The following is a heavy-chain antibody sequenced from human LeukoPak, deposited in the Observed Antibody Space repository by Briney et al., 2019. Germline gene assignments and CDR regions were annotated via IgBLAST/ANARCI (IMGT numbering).Heavy chain of an antibody. CDR1: GYTFTGYY. D-gene: IGHD5-12*01. J-gene: IGHJ4*02. CDR2: INPNSGGT. Sequence: GASVMVSCKASGYTFTGYYMHWVRQAPGQGLEWMGWINPNSGGTNYAQKFQGRVTMTRDTSISTAYMELSRLRSDDTAVYYCARDRGYSGYDSIDYWGQGTLVTVSS. V-gene: IGHV1-2*02. CDR3: ARDRGYSGYDSIDY.